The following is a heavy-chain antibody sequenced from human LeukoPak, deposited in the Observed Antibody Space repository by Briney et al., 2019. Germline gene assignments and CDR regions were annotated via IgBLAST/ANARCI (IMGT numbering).Heavy chain of an antibody. J-gene: IGHJ4*02. CDR3: APKVLRSGYSYGFGNY. V-gene: IGHV1-24*01. CDR2: FDPEDGET. CDR1: GYTLTELS. Sequence: ASVKVSCKVSGYTLTELSMHWVRQAPGKGLEWMGGFDPEDGETVYAQKFQGRVTMTEDTSTDTAYMELSSLRSEDTAVYYCAPKVLRSGYSYGFGNYWGQGTLVTVSS. D-gene: IGHD5-18*01.